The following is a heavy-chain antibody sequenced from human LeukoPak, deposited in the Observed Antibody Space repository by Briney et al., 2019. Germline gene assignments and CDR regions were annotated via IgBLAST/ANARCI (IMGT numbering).Heavy chain of an antibody. V-gene: IGHV4-61*02. Sequence: PSETLSLTCTVSGGSISSGSYYWSWIRQPAGKGLEWIGRIYTSGSTNYNPSLKSRVTISLDTSKNQFSLKLSSVTAADTAVYYCAGGSTYILNYWGQGTLITVSS. CDR1: GGSISSGSYY. CDR3: AGGSTYILNY. J-gene: IGHJ4*02. D-gene: IGHD2-2*01. CDR2: IYTSGST.